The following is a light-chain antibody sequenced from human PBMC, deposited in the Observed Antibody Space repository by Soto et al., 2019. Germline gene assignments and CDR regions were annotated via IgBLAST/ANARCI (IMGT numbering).Light chain of an antibody. CDR1: QGIGNN. V-gene: IGKV1-27*01. Sequence: DIQMTQSPSSLSASVGDRVTITCRASQGIGNNLAWYQQKPGKVPKVLIYTASTLHSGVPSRFSGSGSGTDFTLTSNSLQPEDVATDFCQKYDSVPWSFGQGTRVEI. J-gene: IGKJ1*01. CDR2: TAS. CDR3: QKYDSVPWS.